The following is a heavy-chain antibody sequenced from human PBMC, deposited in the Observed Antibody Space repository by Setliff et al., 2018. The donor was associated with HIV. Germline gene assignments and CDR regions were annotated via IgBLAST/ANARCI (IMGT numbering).Heavy chain of an antibody. CDR1: GGSISGHY. J-gene: IGHJ5*02. V-gene: IGHV4-4*09. CDR2: IYSSGST. D-gene: IGHD3-10*01. CDR3: ARHSGVASPNWFDP. Sequence: SETLSLTCTVSGGSISGHYWSWIRQPPGRGLEWIGYIYSSGSTNFNPPLQSRVTISVYTSKNQFSLKLSSVTAADTAVYYCARHSGVASPNWFDPWGQGTLVTVSS.